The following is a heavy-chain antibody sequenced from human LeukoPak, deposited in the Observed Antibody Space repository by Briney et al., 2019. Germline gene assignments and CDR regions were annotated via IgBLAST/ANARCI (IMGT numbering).Heavy chain of an antibody. V-gene: IGHV3-21*01. J-gene: IGHJ6*02. CDR3: ARDPTPRYCSGGSCYTHYGMDV. Sequence: GGSLRLSCAASGFPFSRYWMNWVRQAPGKGLEWVSSISSSSSYIYYADSEKGRLTISRDNAKNSLYLQMNSLRAEDTAVYYCARDPTPRYCSGGSCYTHYGMDVWGQGTTVTVSS. D-gene: IGHD2-15*01. CDR2: ISSSSSYI. CDR1: GFPFSRYW.